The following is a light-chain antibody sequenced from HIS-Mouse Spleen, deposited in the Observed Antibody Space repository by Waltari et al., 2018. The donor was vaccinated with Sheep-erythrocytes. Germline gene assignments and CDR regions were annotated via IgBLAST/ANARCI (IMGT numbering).Light chain of an antibody. J-gene: IGKJ4*01. CDR3: QQYYSTLT. CDR2: WAS. V-gene: IGKV4-1*01. Sequence: DIVMTQSPDSLAVSLGERATINCKSSQSVLYSSNNKNYLACYQQKPGQPPKLLIYWASTRESVVPDRFSGSGSGTDFTLTISSLQAEDVAVYYCQQYYSTLTFGGGTKVEIK. CDR1: QSVLYSSNNKNY.